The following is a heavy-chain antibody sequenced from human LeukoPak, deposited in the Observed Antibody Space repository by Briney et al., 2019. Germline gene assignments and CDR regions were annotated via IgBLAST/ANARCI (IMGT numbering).Heavy chain of an antibody. V-gene: IGHV4-39*01. CDR2: IYYSGNT. D-gene: IGHD1-26*01. Sequence: SETLSLTCTVSGGSISSSGSYWGWIRQPPGKGLEWIGNIYYSGNTYYNPSLKSRVTISMDTSKNQFSLKLSSVTAADTAVFYCARRGSYDTFDILGQGAMVTVCS. CDR1: GGSISSSGSY. CDR3: ARRGSYDTFDI. J-gene: IGHJ3*02.